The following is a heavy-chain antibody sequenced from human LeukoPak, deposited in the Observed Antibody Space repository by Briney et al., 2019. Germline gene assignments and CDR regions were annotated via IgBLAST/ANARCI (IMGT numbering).Heavy chain of an antibody. D-gene: IGHD6-19*01. CDR1: GCTFRTFA. V-gene: IGHV1-69*13. CDR2: IIPSFGTA. Sequence: GASVKVSCKASGCTFRTFAISWVGQAPGQGLEWMGGIIPSFGTANYAQKFRGRGTITADESTSTAYMELSSLRSEDTDVYYCARGNLAVAAKPWVWFDPWGQGTLVTVSS. CDR3: ARGNLAVAAKPWVWFDP. J-gene: IGHJ5*02.